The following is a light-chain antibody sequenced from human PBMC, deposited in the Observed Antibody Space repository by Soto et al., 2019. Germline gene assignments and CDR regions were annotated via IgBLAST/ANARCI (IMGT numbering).Light chain of an antibody. Sequence: DIQLTQSPSTLSASVGDRVTLTCRASQSISVYLARYQQRPREAPRLLIYGGSSLESGVTSRFSGSGSGTEVILSISSRQPTEFSTYYCFQYATSSPTFGQGTKLEI. CDR2: GGS. CDR1: QSISVY. CDR3: FQYATSSPT. J-gene: IGKJ2*01. V-gene: IGKV1-5*01.